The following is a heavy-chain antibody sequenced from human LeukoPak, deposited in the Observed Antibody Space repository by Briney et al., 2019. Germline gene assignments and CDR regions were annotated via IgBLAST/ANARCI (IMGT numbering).Heavy chain of an antibody. Sequence: ASVKVSCKASGYTFTSYDINWVRQAPGQGLEWMGWINPNSGGTNYAQKFQGRVTMTRDTSISTAYMELSRLRSDDTAVYYCARGTRNSIVVVVAATWTNWFDPWGQGTLVTVSS. V-gene: IGHV1-2*02. CDR1: GYTFTSYD. D-gene: IGHD2-15*01. J-gene: IGHJ5*02. CDR2: INPNSGGT. CDR3: ARGTRNSIVVVVAATWTNWFDP.